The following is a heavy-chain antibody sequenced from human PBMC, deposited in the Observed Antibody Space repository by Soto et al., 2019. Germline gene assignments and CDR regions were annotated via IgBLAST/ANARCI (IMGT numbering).Heavy chain of an antibody. D-gene: IGHD4-17*01. CDR2: INWRGGGT. J-gene: IGHJ3*02. V-gene: IGHV3-20*04. CDR3: ARGRTTVITNDAFDI. CDR1: GFTFDDYG. Sequence: GGSLRLSCAASGFTFDDYGMGWVRQAPGKGLEWVSGINWRGGGTAYADSVKGRFTISRDNAKNFLYLHMSSLRGEDAALYYCARGRTTVITNDAFDIWGQGTMVTVSS.